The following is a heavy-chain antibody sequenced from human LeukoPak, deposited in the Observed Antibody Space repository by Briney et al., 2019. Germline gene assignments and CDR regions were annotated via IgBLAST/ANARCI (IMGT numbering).Heavy chain of an antibody. CDR2: MKQDGSER. J-gene: IGHJ4*02. V-gene: IGHV3-7*01. D-gene: IGHD3/OR15-3a*01. CDR1: GFIFSGYW. CDR3: ARYLDFRADYYFDY. Sequence: PGGSLRLSCAASGFIFSGYWMTWVRQAPGKGQERVANMKQDGSERYYVDSVKGRFTISRDNAKSSLYLQMNSLRGEDPAVYCCARYLDFRADYYFDYWAQRTLLTVSS.